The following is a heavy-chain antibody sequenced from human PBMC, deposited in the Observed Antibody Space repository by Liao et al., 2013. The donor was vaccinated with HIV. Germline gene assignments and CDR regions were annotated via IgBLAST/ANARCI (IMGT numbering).Heavy chain of an antibody. V-gene: IGHV4-61*02. CDR1: GGSISSGTYY. CDR3: ARDEHDRGYSGSYYWVH. D-gene: IGHD1-26*01. J-gene: IGHJ4*02. CDR2: IYTSGIT. Sequence: QVQLQQSGPGLVKPSQTLSLTCTVSGGSISSGTYYWTWIRQPAGKGLEWIGRIYTSGITNYNPSLKGRVTISLDSSKNQFSLKLSSVTAADTAVYYCARDEHDRGYSGSYYWVHWGQGILVTVSS.